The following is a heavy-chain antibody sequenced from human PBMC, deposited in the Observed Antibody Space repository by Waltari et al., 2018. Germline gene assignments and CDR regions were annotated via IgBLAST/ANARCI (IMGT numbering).Heavy chain of an antibody. V-gene: IGHV3-30*03. Sequence: QVQLVESGGGVVQPGRSLRLSCAASGFTFSSSGMHWVRQGPGRGLGWVAVISSVGSRKSYADSVKGRFSISRDNSKNSLSLEMNSLRPEDTAVYYCASCTGGNCYYYGFDVWGQGTTVTVSS. CDR1: GFTFSSSG. CDR3: ASCTGGNCYYYGFDV. CDR2: ISSVGSRK. D-gene: IGHD2-8*02. J-gene: IGHJ6*02.